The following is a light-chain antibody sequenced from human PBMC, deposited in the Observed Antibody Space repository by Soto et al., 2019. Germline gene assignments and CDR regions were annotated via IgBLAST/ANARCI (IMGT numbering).Light chain of an antibody. CDR3: QQYYSYGT. J-gene: IGKJ1*01. CDR2: KAS. CDR1: QSISSW. V-gene: IGKV1-5*03. Sequence: DIQMTQSPSTLSASVGDRVTITCRASQSISSWLAWYQQKPGKAPKLLIYKASILESGVPSRFSGSGSGTEFTLTISSLQPDDFATYYCQQYYSYGTFGQGTKVEIK.